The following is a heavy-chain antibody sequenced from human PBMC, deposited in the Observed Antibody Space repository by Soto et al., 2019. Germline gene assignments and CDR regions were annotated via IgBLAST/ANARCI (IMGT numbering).Heavy chain of an antibody. CDR2: IFPHDSDT. CDR1: GYSFIDHW. CDR3: TRQAPVVPMARDMDV. Sequence: EVQLVQSGVEVKKPGESLTISCKVSGYSFIDHWIGWVRQMPGKGPEWMGIIFPHDSDTRYNPSFQGQVTISADMSTDTAFLQWSSLKASDTAIYYYTRQAPVVPMARDMDVWGQGTTVIVSS. J-gene: IGHJ6*02. D-gene: IGHD3-10*01. V-gene: IGHV5-51*01.